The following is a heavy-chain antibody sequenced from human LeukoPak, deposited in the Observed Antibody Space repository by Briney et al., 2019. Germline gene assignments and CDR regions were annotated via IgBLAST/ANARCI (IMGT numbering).Heavy chain of an antibody. J-gene: IGHJ6*03. CDR2: IRYDGSNK. CDR1: GFTFSSYG. CDR3: AKEVATAPYYYYYMDV. Sequence: GGSLRLSCAASGFTFSSYGMHWVRQAPGKGLEWVAFIRYDGSNKYYADSVKGRFTISRDNSKNTLYLQMNSLRAEDTAVYYCAKEVATAPYYYYYMDVWGKGTTVTVSS. D-gene: IGHD2-15*01. V-gene: IGHV3-30*02.